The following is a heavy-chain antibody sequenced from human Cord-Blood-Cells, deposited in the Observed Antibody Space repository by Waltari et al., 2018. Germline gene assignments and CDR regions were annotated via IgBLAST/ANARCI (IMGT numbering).Heavy chain of an antibody. V-gene: IGHV4-38-2*01. J-gene: IGHJ5*02. CDR3: ARLGSGYYFWFDP. D-gene: IGHD3-22*01. CDR1: GYSISSGYY. Sequence: QVQLQESGPGLVKPSETLSLTCAVPGYSISSGYYRGWIRQPPGKGLEWIGRIYHSGSTYYNPSLKSRVTISVDTSKNQFSLKLSSVTAADTAVYYCARLGSGYYFWFDPWGQGTLVTVSS. CDR2: IYHSGST.